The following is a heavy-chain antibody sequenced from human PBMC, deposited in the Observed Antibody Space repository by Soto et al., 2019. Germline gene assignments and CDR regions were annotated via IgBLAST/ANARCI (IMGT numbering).Heavy chain of an antibody. J-gene: IGHJ6*02. CDR3: ARGRLVDATSATPYSYYGMDV. V-gene: IGHV3-21*01. D-gene: IGHD2-15*01. Sequence: PGGSLRLSCATSGFTFSSYSMNWVRQAPGWGRGWVSSISSSRRDTSYADSVRARITISRDNAKNSLYRQLNSLSAEDTAVYNCARGRLVDATSATPYSYYGMDVWGQGTTVTVSS. CDR2: ISSSRRDT. CDR1: GFTFSSYS.